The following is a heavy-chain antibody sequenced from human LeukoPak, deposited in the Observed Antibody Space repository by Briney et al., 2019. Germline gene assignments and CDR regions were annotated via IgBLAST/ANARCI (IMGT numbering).Heavy chain of an antibody. Sequence: PGGSLRLSCAASGFTFDKYAITWVRQAPGKGLEWVSGITGGGITTHYADSVKGRFTISRDNSKNTLYLQMNRLRAEDTAVYYCAKNKGIIVIPPLDSWGQGTLVTVSS. V-gene: IGHV3-23*01. CDR1: GFTFDKYA. D-gene: IGHD3-22*01. CDR3: AKNKGIIVIPPLDS. J-gene: IGHJ4*02. CDR2: ITGGGITT.